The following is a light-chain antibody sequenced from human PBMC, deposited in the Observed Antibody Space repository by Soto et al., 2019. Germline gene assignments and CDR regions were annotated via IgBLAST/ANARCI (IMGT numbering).Light chain of an antibody. CDR2: RNN. J-gene: IGLJ2*01. CDR3: AAWDDSLSGRLV. V-gene: IGLV1-47*01. Sequence: QSVVTQPPSASGTPGQRVTISCSGSSSNIGYNYVYWYQQLPGAAPKLLIYRNNQRPSGVPDRFSGSKSGTSASLAISGLRSEDEADYYCAAWDDSLSGRLVFGGGTKLNVL. CDR1: SSNIGYNY.